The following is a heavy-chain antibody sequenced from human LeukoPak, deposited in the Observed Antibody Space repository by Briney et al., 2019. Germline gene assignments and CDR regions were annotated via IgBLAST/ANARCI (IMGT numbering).Heavy chain of an antibody. V-gene: IGHV3-21*01. J-gene: IGHJ6*02. CDR3: ARDGPWGRSNYVYYYYGMDV. Sequence: PGGSLRLSCAASGFTFSSYSMNWVRQAPGKGLEWVSSISSSSSYIYYADSVKGRFTISRDNAKNSLYLQMNSLRAEDTAVYYCARDGPWGRSNYVYYYYGMDVWGQGTTVTVSS. CDR1: GFTFSSYS. CDR2: ISSSSSYI. D-gene: IGHD4-11*01.